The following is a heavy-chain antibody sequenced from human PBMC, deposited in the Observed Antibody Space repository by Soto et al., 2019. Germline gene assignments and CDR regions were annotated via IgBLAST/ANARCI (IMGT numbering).Heavy chain of an antibody. CDR1: GLTFSSYA. V-gene: IGHV3-64*01. J-gene: IGHJ3*02. CDR3: ARALGYAFDI. Sequence: GGSLRLSCTASGLTFSSYAMHWVRQDPGKGLEYVSAISSNGGSTYYANSVKGRFTISRDNSKNTLYLQMGSLRAEDMAVYYCARALGYAFDIWGQGTMVTVSS. D-gene: IGHD7-27*01. CDR2: ISSNGGST.